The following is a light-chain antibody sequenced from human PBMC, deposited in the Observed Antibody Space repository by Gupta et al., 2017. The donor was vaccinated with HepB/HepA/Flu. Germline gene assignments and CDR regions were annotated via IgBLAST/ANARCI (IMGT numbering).Light chain of an antibody. Sequence: QSALTQPASVSGSPGQSITISCSGTSSDVGAYDHVSWYQHHPGKAPKLMIYGVNNRPSGVSDRVSGSKSGTTASLSISGLQAEDEAYYVCNSYTPRSTLVFGGGTKLTVL. V-gene: IGLV2-14*03. J-gene: IGLJ2*01. CDR1: SSDVGAYDH. CDR3: NSYTPRSTLV. CDR2: GVN.